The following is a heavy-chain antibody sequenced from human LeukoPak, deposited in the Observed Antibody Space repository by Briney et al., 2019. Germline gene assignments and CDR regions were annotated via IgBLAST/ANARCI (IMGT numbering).Heavy chain of an antibody. J-gene: IGHJ4*02. CDR1: GFTFSDYA. CDR3: AKEGLSGSYYDLDY. Sequence: GGSLRLSCVASGFTFSDYAMSWVRQAPGKGLEWVSAISGSGGSTYYADSVKGRFTISRDNSKNTLYLQMNSLRAEDTAVYYCAKEGLSGSYYDLDYWGQGTLVTVSS. CDR2: ISGSGGST. D-gene: IGHD1-26*01. V-gene: IGHV3-23*01.